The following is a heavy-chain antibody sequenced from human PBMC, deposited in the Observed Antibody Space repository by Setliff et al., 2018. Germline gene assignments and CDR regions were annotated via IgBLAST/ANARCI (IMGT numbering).Heavy chain of an antibody. J-gene: IGHJ5*02. CDR2: IDQSGST. CDR1: GDSFSGYF. CDR3: AGGAFGSRWYVRPWFDP. V-gene: IGHV4-34*01. D-gene: IGHD6-13*01. Sequence: KPSETLSLTCAVYGDSFSGYFWTWIRQPPGKGLEWIGDIDQSGSTNYNPSLKSRLTISVDTSKNQFSLSLSSVTAADTAVYYCAGGAFGSRWYVRPWFDPRGQGTLVTVSS.